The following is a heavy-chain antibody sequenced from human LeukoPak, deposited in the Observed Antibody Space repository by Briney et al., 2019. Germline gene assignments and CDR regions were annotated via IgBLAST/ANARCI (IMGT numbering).Heavy chain of an antibody. CDR3: ARVLRWNYVEDAFDI. J-gene: IGHJ3*02. D-gene: IGHD1-7*01. V-gene: IGHV1-2*02. CDR1: GYTFTGYY. CDR2: VNPNSGGT. Sequence: VASVKVSCKASGYTFTGYYMHWVRQAPGQGLEWMGWVNPNSGGTKYGQKFQGRVTMTRDTSISTAYMELSSLRSDDTAVYYCARVLRWNYVEDAFDIWGQGTMVTVSS.